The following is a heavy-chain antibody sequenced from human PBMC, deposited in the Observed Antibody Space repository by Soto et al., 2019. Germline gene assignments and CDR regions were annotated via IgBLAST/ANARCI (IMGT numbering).Heavy chain of an antibody. CDR2: ISGSGGST. D-gene: IGHD1-26*01. CDR3: ASPGSGSYYDY. J-gene: IGHJ4*02. Sequence: EVQLLESGGGLVQPGGSLRLSCAASGFTFSSYAMRWVRQAPVKGLEWVSAISGSGGSTYYADSVKGRFTISRDNSKNTLYLQMNSLRAQDTAVYSCASPGSGSYYDYWGQGTLVTVSS. V-gene: IGHV3-23*01. CDR1: GFTFSSYA.